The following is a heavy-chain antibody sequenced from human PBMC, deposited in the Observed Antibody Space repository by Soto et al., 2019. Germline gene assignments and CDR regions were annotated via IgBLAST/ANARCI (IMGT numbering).Heavy chain of an antibody. J-gene: IGHJ4*02. V-gene: IGHV3-23*01. CDR1: GFSFGSYA. Sequence: GGSLRLSCAASGFSFGSYAMSWVRQAPSQGLEWVSSITTRGGRTYYADSVRGRFTISRDNFANALYLEMNSLRAEDTAIYYCAKEYYYDPSGPYSDLYFDSWGQGTLVTVSS. CDR3: AKEYYYDPSGPYSDLYFDS. CDR2: ITTRGGRT. D-gene: IGHD3-22*01.